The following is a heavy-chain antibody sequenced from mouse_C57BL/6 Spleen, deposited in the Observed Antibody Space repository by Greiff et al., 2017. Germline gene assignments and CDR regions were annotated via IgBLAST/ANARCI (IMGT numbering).Heavy chain of an antibody. CDR3: ARDGDYLFAY. CDR2: IDPSDSEP. CDR1: GYTFTSYW. J-gene: IGHJ3*01. Sequence: QVQLQQPGAELVRPGSSVKLSCKASGYTFTSYWMHWVKQRPIQGLEWIGNIDPSDSEPHSNQKFKDKATLTVDKSSSTAYMQLSSLTSEDSAVYYCARDGDYLFAYWGQGTLVTVSA. D-gene: IGHD2-13*01. V-gene: IGHV1-52*01.